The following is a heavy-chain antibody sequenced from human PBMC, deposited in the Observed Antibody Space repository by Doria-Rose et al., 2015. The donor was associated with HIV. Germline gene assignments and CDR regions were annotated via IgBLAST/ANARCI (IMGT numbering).Heavy chain of an antibody. V-gene: IGHV4-31*03. Sequence: VKRSETLSLTCRVSGASVSSRGYYWDWIRQVPGKGLESLGYTYYTGTSDYSPSLKSRLNMAVDTSKNQFSLKLSFVTVADTAVYYCARMGSYRELDYWGQGALVIVSA. CDR3: ARMGSYRELDY. CDR2: TYYTGTS. CDR1: GASVSSRGYY. D-gene: IGHD3-3*01. J-gene: IGHJ4*02.